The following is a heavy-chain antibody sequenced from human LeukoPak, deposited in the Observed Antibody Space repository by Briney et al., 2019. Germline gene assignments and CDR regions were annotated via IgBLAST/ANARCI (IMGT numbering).Heavy chain of an antibody. V-gene: IGHV3-21*01. CDR1: GFTFSSYS. Sequence: GGTLRRSCAASGFTFSSYSMNWVRQAPGKGLEWVSSISSSSSYIYYEDSVKGRFTISRDNAKNSLYLQMNSLRAEDTAVYYCARVYDSCDYWGQGTLVTVSS. CDR3: ARVYDSCDY. CDR2: ISSSSSYI. J-gene: IGHJ4*02. D-gene: IGHD3-16*01.